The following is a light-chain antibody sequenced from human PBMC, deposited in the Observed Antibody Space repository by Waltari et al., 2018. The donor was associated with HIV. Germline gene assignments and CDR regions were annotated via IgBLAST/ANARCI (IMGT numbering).Light chain of an antibody. V-gene: IGLV1-40*01. CDR2: GNS. Sequence: QSELTQPPSVSGAPGQRVSISCTGSSSNIGAGYDLHWYQQLPGTAPKLLIYGNSNRPSGVPDRFSGSKFGTSASLAITGLQVEDEAAYYCQSYDSSHWVFGGGTKLTVL. J-gene: IGLJ3*02. CDR1: SSNIGAGYD. CDR3: QSYDSSHWV.